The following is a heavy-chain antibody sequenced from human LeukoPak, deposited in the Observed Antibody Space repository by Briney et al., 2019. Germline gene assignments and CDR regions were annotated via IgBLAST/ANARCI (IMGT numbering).Heavy chain of an antibody. J-gene: IGHJ3*02. CDR1: GFTFSSYS. CDR3: ATDGIGALPGDVFDI. V-gene: IGHV3-48*02. D-gene: IGHD6-6*01. CDR2: ISIGSGDT. Sequence: PGGSLRLSCATSGFTFSSYSMNWVRQGPGKGLEWVSYISIGSGDTYYADSVKGRFTISRDDGKNSMYLQMDSLRDDDTAVYYCATDGIGALPGDVFDIWGQGTMVTVSS.